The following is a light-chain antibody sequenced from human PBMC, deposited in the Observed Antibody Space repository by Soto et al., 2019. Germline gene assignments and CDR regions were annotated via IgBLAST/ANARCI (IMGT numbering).Light chain of an antibody. Sequence: HSVLTQPPSASGTPGQRVTIACSGSSSNIGSNTVNWYQQLPGTAPKLLIYSNNLRPSGVPDRFSGSKSGTSASLAISGLQSEDESDYYCATWDDSLDASVFGTGTKVTVL. CDR2: SNN. CDR3: ATWDDSLDASV. CDR1: SSNIGSNT. V-gene: IGLV1-44*01. J-gene: IGLJ1*01.